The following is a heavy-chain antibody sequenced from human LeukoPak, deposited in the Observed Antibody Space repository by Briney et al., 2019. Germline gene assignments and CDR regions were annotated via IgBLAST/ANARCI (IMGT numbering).Heavy chain of an antibody. CDR2: IKQGGSEK. CDR3: ARDGTSSSPASFL. CDR1: GFTFSSYW. D-gene: IGHD6-6*01. V-gene: IGHV3-7*01. Sequence: PGGSLRLSCAASGFTFSSYWMSWVRQAPGKGLEWVANIKQGGSEKYYVDSVKGRFTISRDNAKNSLYLQMNSLRAEDTAVYYCARDGTSSSPASFLWGQGTLVTVSS. J-gene: IGHJ4*02.